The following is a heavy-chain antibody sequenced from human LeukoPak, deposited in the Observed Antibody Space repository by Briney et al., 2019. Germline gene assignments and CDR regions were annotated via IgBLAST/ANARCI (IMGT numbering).Heavy chain of an antibody. D-gene: IGHD5-18*01. CDR3: ATGEQLWLPGY. J-gene: IGHJ4*02. Sequence: SVKVSCKASGGTFSSYAISWVRQAPGQGLEWMGGIIPIFGTANYAQEFQGRVTITADESTSTAYMELSSLRSEDTAVYYCATGEQLWLPGYWGQGTLVTVSS. CDR1: GGTFSSYA. V-gene: IGHV1-69*01. CDR2: IIPIFGTA.